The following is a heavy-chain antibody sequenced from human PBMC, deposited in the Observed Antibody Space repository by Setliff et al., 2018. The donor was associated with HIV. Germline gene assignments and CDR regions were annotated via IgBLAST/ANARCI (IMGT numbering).Heavy chain of an antibody. Sequence: LSLTCAVYGGSFSDHNWSWIRQSPGRGLEWIGEINYSGGTNYNPSLKSRVTISADTSKNQFSLKMRSVTAGDTAVYYCARHRQTVTTRGYFDYWGQGTLVTVSS. J-gene: IGHJ4*02. CDR2: INYSGGT. D-gene: IGHD4-4*01. CDR1: GGSFSDHN. CDR3: ARHRQTVTTRGYFDY. V-gene: IGHV4-34*01.